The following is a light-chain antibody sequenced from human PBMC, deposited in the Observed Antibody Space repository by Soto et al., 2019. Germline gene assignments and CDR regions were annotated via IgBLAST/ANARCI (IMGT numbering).Light chain of an antibody. V-gene: IGLV2-14*03. J-gene: IGLJ2*01. CDR2: DVT. CDR3: SSYTSIIAVV. Sequence: QSVLTRPASVSGSPGQSITISCTGTSNDIGPYNYVSWYQQHPGKAPRLLIYDVTNRPSGVSDRFSGSKSGRTASLTISGLQAEDEADYYCSSYTSIIAVVFGGGTKLTVL. CDR1: SNDIGPYNY.